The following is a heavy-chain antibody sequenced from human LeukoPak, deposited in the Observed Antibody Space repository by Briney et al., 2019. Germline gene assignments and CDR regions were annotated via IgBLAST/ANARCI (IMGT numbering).Heavy chain of an antibody. Sequence: PGGSLRLSCAASGFTFSSYWMHWVRQAPGKGLEWVSPINSDGSSTRYADSVKGRFTISRDNAKNTLYLQMNSLRAEDTAVYYCAREVSGDPWYNWFDPWGQGTLVTVSS. CDR2: INSDGSST. V-gene: IGHV3-74*01. CDR1: GFTFSSYW. J-gene: IGHJ5*02. D-gene: IGHD4-17*01. CDR3: AREVSGDPWYNWFDP.